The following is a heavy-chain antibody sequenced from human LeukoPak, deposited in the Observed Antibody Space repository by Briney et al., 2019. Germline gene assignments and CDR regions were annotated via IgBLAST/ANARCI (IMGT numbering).Heavy chain of an antibody. Sequence: SVKVSCKACGGTFSTNAISWVRQAPGQGLEWMGGLIPLFGSAHYAQKLQGRVTITTDESTSTAYMVLSSLRSDDTAIYYCARGGGPYESTGFFAGPFDYWGQGTLVTVSS. CDR3: ARGGGPYESTGFFAGPFDY. CDR1: GGTFSTNA. J-gene: IGHJ4*02. CDR2: LIPLFGSA. D-gene: IGHD6-19*01. V-gene: IGHV1-69*05.